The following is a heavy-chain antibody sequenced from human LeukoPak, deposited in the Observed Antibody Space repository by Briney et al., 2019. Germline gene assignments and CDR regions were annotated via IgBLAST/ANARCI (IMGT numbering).Heavy chain of an antibody. D-gene: IGHD4-23*01. J-gene: IGHJ5*02. Sequence: SETLSLTCAVYVGPFRGFFWSWIRQAPGKGLEWIGEVRHSGSSNYNPSLKSRINISLDTSKSQFSLRLTSVTAADTAVYYCARGIFYGGRNQYIWLDLWGQGTLVTVSS. CDR3: ARGIFYGGRNQYIWLDL. V-gene: IGHV4-34*01. CDR1: VGPFRGFF. CDR2: VRHSGSS.